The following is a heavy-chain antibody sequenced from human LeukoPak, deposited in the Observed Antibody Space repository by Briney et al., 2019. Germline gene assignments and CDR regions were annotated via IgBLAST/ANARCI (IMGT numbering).Heavy chain of an antibody. CDR3: ARDLGIVVVPAATPNDY. J-gene: IGHJ4*02. D-gene: IGHD2-2*01. V-gene: IGHV1-3*01. CDR2: INAGNGNT. Sequence: ASVKVSCKASGYTFTSYAMHWVRQAPGQRLEWMGWINAGNGNTKYSQKFQGRVTMTTDTSTSTAYMELRSLRSDDTAVYYCARDLGIVVVPAATPNDYWGQGTLVTVSS. CDR1: GYTFTSYA.